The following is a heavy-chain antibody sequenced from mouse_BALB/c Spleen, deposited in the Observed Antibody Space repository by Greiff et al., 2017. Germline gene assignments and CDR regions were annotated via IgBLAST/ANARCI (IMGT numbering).Heavy chain of an antibody. CDR3: ARGPCGTGGGYFDY. Sequence: QVQLQQSGAELMKPGASVKISCKATGYTFSSYWIEWVKQRPGHGLEWIGEILPGSGSTNYNEKFKGKATFTADTSSNTAYLQLSSLTSEDSAVYYCARGPCGTGGGYFDYWGQGTTLTVSS. CDR2: ILPGSGST. V-gene: IGHV1-9*01. CDR1: GYTFSSYW. J-gene: IGHJ2*01. D-gene: IGHD4-1*01.